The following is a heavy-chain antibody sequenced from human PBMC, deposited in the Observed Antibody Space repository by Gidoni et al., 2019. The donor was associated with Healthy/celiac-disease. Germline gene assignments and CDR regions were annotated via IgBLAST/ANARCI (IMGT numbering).Heavy chain of an antibody. V-gene: IGHV4-34*01. CDR1: GGSFSGYY. Sequence: QLQLQQWGAGLLKSSETLSLTCAVYGGSFSGYYWSWIRQPPGKGLEWIGEINHSGGTNHNPSLKSRVTISVDTSKNQFSLKLSSVTAADTAVYYCARARPGDYKHYFDYWGQGTLVTVSS. J-gene: IGHJ4*02. CDR2: INHSGGT. D-gene: IGHD4-17*01. CDR3: ARARPGDYKHYFDY.